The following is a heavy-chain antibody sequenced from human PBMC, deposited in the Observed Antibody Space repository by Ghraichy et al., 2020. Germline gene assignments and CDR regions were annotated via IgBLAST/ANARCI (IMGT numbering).Heavy chain of an antibody. V-gene: IGHV1-3*01. CDR3: ARVGETIFGVVPDYYYYGMDV. Sequence: ASVKVSCKASGYTFTSYAMHWVRQAPGQRLEWMGWINAGNGNTKYSQKFQGRVIITRDTSASTAYMELSSLRSEDTAVYYCARVGETIFGVVPDYYYYGMDVWGQGTTVTVSS. J-gene: IGHJ6*02. D-gene: IGHD3-3*01. CDR1: GYTFTSYA. CDR2: INAGNGNT.